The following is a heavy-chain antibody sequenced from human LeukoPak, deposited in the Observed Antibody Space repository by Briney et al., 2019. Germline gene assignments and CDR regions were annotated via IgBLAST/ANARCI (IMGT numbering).Heavy chain of an antibody. Sequence: GGSLRLSCAASGFTFSSHGMHWVRQAPGKGLEWVAFIRYDGSNKYYADSVKGRFTISRDNSKNTLYLQMNSLRAEDTAVYYCAKDASGWESYYMDVWGKGTTVTVSS. D-gene: IGHD1-26*01. CDR2: IRYDGSNK. CDR3: AKDASGWESYYMDV. CDR1: GFTFSSHG. J-gene: IGHJ6*03. V-gene: IGHV3-30*02.